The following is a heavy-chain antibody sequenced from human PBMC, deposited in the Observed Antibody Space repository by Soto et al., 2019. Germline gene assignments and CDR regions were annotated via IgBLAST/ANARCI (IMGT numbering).Heavy chain of an antibody. CDR2: VYYSGRT. J-gene: IGHJ4*02. Sequence: QVHLQESGPGQVNLAETLSLTCTVSGASVSSSSYCWRWIRQPRGQALEWLGYVYYSGRTNYNPSLKSRVTISVDTSKDQSSPKLTSVTAAYTDVYYWATATQGAPGLDSWCQGPLPTVCS. V-gene: IGHV4-61*01. CDR3: ATATQGAPGLDS. D-gene: IGHD3-10*01. CDR1: GASVSSSSYC.